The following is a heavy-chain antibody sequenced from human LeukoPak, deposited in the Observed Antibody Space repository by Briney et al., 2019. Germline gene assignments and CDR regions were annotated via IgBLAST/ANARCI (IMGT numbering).Heavy chain of an antibody. CDR2: ISSSSAYM. D-gene: IGHD2-2*02. CDR1: GFTVSSNY. CDR3: ARVWSDCSYTNCYISEY. J-gene: IGHJ4*02. V-gene: IGHV3-21*01. Sequence: GGSLRLSCAASGFTVSSNYMSWVRQAPGERLEWVSSISSSSAYMYYADAVKGRFTISRDDAKNSLFLQMNSLRAEDTAVYYCARVWSDCSYTNCYISEYWGQGTLVTVSS.